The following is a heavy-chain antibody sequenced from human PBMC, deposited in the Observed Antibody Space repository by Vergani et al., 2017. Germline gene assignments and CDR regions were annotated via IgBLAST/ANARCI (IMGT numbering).Heavy chain of an antibody. V-gene: IGHV4-59*01. CDR2: IYYSGST. J-gene: IGHJ4*02. CDR3: ARALYGRSYFDY. CDR1: GGSISSYY. D-gene: IGHD2-8*01. Sequence: QVQLQESGPGLVKPSETLSLTCTVSGGSISSYYWSWIRQPPGKGLEWIGYIYYSGSTNYNPYLKSRVTISVETSKNQFSLKLSSVTAADTAVYYCARALYGRSYFDYWGQGTLVTVSS.